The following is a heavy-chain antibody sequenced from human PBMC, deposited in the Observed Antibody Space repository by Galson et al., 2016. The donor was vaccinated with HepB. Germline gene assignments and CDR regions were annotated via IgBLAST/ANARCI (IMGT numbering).Heavy chain of an antibody. Sequence: ETLSLTCGVSGGSISTNNWWNWVRQPPGKGLEWIGEIYNSGYTNYHPSLKSRVTISVDKSKNQFSLKLSSVTAADTAVYFCARTTSGAGGNDYWGPGTLVTVSS. CDR1: GGSISTNNW. D-gene: IGHD2-2*01. J-gene: IGHJ4*02. CDR3: ARTTSGAGGNDY. V-gene: IGHV4-4*01. CDR2: IYNSGYT.